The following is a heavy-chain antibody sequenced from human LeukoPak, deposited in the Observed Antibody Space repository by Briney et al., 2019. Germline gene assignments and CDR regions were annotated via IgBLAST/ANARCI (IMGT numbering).Heavy chain of an antibody. V-gene: IGHV4-59*12. J-gene: IGHJ4*02. CDR3: SRGFSGYFDY. CDR1: GGSISSYY. Sequence: SETLSLTCTVSGGSISSYYWSWIRQPPGKGLEWIGYFYYSGTTNYNPSLRSRVTISVDTSKNQFSLQLNSVTPEDTAVYYCSRGFSGYFDYWGQGTLVTVSS. D-gene: IGHD3-10*01. CDR2: FYYSGTT.